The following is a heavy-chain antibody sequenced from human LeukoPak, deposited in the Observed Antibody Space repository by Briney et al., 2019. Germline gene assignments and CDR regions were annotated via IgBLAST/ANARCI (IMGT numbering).Heavy chain of an antibody. J-gene: IGHJ4*02. D-gene: IGHD4-17*01. Sequence: GGSLRLSCAASGFTFSSYAMHWVRQAPGKGLEYVSAISSNGGSTYYANSVKGRFTISRDNSKNTLYLQMGSLRAEDMAVYYCARDGPDAVTTESYFDYWGQGTLVTVSS. CDR3: ARDGPDAVTTESYFDY. CDR2: ISSNGGST. V-gene: IGHV3-64*01. CDR1: GFTFSSYA.